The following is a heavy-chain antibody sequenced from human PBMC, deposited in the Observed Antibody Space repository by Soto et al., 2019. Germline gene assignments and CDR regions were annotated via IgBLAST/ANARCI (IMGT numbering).Heavy chain of an antibody. D-gene: IGHD3-22*01. CDR1: GGSVRSGSYY. CDR3: ARDSSGRHDY. V-gene: IGHV4-61*01. CDR2: IYQSGTT. Sequence: SETLSLTCSVSGGSVRSGSYYWTWIRQPPGKGLEWIGYIYQSGTTNYNASLKSRVTISIDTSKNQFFPKLNSVTAADTAVYYCARDSSGRHDYWGQGTLVTVSS. J-gene: IGHJ4*02.